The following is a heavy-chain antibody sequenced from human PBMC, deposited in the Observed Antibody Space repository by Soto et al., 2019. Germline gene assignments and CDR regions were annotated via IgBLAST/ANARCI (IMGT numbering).Heavy chain of an antibody. CDR3: ARHREYYIVFDC. D-gene: IGHD5-12*01. CDR1: GGSISGYY. V-gene: IGHV4-59*08. CDR2: IHYTGST. Sequence: SETLSLTCSVSGGSISGYYWSWIRQPPGKGLEWIGYIHYTGSTFYNPSLKSRVTIFLDTSKNQFSLKLSSVTATETAIYYCARHREYYIVFDCWGQGTLVTVSS. J-gene: IGHJ4*02.